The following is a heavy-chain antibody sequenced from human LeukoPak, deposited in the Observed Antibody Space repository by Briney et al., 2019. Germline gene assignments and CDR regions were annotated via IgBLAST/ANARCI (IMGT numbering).Heavy chain of an antibody. CDR2: IYYSGTT. V-gene: IGHV4-59*01. CDR1: GGSISSYY. CDR3: ARSTPVTNWFDP. Sequence: PSETLSLTCTVSGGSISSYYWSWIRQPPGKGLEWIGCIYYSGTTNYNPSLKSRVTISGDMSKNQLSLKLNSVTAADTAVYYCARSTPVTNWFDPWGQGTLVTVSS. J-gene: IGHJ5*02. D-gene: IGHD4-11*01.